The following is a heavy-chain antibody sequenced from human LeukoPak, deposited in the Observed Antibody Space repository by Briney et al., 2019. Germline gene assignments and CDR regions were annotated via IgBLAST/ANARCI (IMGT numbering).Heavy chain of an antibody. J-gene: IGHJ4*02. CDR2: INPSGGST. V-gene: IGHV1-46*01. CDR3: ARRYCSSTSCYTREFDY. Sequence: GASVKVSCKASGYTFTSYYMHWVRQAPGQGLEWMGIINPSGGSTSYAQKFQGRVTMTRDTSTSTVYMELSSLRSEDTAVYYCARRYCSSTSCYTREFDYWGQGTLVTVSS. D-gene: IGHD2-2*02. CDR1: GYTFTSYY.